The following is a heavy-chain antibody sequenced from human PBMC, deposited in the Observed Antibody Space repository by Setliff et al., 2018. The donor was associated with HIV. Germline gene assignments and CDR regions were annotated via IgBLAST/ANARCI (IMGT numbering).Heavy chain of an antibody. Sequence: SVKVSCKAPGGTFSGYAFSWVRQAPGQGFEWMGGSIPVFGTVNYAQKSLGRTTITADESTNTSYMELTSMRSEDTAVYFCASGGGSDGSGALECYDIWGRGTMVTVSS. CDR3: ASGGGSDGSGALECYDI. J-gene: IGHJ3*02. CDR1: GGTFSGYA. D-gene: IGHD3-10*01. CDR2: SIPVFGTV. V-gene: IGHV1-69*13.